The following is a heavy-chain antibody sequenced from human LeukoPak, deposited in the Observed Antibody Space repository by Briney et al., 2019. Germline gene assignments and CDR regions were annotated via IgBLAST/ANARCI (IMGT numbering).Heavy chain of an antibody. CDR1: GYTFTGYY. D-gene: IGHD3-22*01. J-gene: IGHJ4*02. V-gene: IGHV1-2*02. Sequence: GASVKVSCKASGYTFTGYYMHWVRQAPGQGLEWMGWINPNSGGTNYAQKFQGRVTMTRDTSISTAYMELSRLRSDDTAVYYRARDSYPYYDSSFFDYWGQGTLVTVSS. CDR2: INPNSGGT. CDR3: ARDSYPYYDSSFFDY.